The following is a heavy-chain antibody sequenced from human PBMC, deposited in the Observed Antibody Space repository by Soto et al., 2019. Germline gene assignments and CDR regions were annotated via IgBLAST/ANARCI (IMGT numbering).Heavy chain of an antibody. CDR1: GGSIGTYY. CDR2: IYYRGNT. D-gene: IGHD3-9*01. CDR3: ARHPGYYDILTGYTTYYFDS. J-gene: IGHJ4*02. V-gene: IGHV4-59*08. Sequence: SEALSLTCTVSGGSIGTYYWSWIRQPPGKGLEWIGYIYYRGNTDYNPSLKSRVTISLDTPKNQFSLKLSSVTAADTAVYYCARHPGYYDILTGYTTYYFDSWGQGILVT.